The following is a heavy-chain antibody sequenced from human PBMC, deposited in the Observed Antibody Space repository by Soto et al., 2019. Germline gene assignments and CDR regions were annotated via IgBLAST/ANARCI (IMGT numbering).Heavy chain of an antibody. CDR3: VSDRGYGHASVPYS. CDR2: ISYDGGLQ. J-gene: IGHJ4*02. Sequence: QAQLVESGGGVVQPGRSLRLSCAASGFTFSSYGMHWVRQAPGTGLEGVAVISYDGGLQHYADSVKGRFPISRDNSKNMVLLQMNSLRAEDTAVYYCVSDRGYGHASVPYSWGQGTLVSVSS. V-gene: IGHV3-30*03. D-gene: IGHD5-18*01. CDR1: GFTFSSYG.